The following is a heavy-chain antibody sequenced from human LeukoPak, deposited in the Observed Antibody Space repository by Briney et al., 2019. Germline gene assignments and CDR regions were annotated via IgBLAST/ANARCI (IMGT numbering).Heavy chain of an antibody. CDR1: GLTFNNYA. V-gene: IGHV3-23*01. Sequence: GGSLRLSCAVSGLTFNNYAMSWVRQAPGKGLERVSAISKSGDHTYYAASAKGRFTIYRDNSKNTLYLQMNSLRAEDTAVYYCAKDLRHKGYDWPYWGQGTLVTVSS. J-gene: IGHJ4*02. D-gene: IGHD5-12*01. CDR3: AKDLRHKGYDWPY. CDR2: ISKSGDHT.